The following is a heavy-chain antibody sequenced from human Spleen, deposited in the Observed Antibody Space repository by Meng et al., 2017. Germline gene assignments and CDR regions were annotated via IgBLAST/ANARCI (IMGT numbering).Heavy chain of an antibody. J-gene: IGHJ4*02. V-gene: IGHV3-11*04. CDR3: ARVEY. CDR2: ISSSGSTI. CDR1: GGSFSGYY. D-gene: IGHD3-3*01. Sequence: LSLTCAVYGGSFSGYYWGWIRQPPGKGLEWVSYISSSGSTIYYADSVKSRFTISRDNAKNSLYLQTNSPGAEDTAVYYCARVEYWGQGTLVTVSS.